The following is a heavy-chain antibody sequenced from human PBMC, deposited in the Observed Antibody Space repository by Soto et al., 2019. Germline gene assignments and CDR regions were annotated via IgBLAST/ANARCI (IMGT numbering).Heavy chain of an antibody. J-gene: IGHJ4*02. V-gene: IGHV3-30*18. CDR2: ISYDGSKK. D-gene: IGHD3-3*01. CDR1: GFTFSTNG. CDR3: AKDRVESGLGEVDY. Sequence: QVQLVESGGGVVQPGRSLRLSCAASGFTFSTNGMHWVRQAPGKGLEWVAVISYDGSKKYYADSVKGRLTISSDNSKNTLYLQRNSLRAEDTAVYYCAKDRVESGLGEVDYWGKGTLVTVSS.